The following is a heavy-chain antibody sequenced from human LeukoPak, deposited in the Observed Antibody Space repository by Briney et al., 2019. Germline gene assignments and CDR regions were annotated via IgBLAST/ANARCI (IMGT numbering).Heavy chain of an antibody. CDR3: ARSAGYYDFWSGYYPKFNWFDP. V-gene: IGHV4-39*01. Sequence: NTSETLSLTCTVSGGSISSSSYYWGWIRQPPGKGLVWIGSIYYSGSTYYNPSLKSRVTISVDTSKNQFSLKLSSVTAADTAVYYCARSAGYYDFWSGYYPKFNWFDPWGQGILVTVSS. J-gene: IGHJ5*02. CDR2: IYYSGST. D-gene: IGHD3-3*01. CDR1: GGSISSSSYY.